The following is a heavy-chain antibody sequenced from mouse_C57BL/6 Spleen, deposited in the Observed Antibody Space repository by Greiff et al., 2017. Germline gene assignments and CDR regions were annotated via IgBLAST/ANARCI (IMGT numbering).Heavy chain of an antibody. Sequence: QVQLQQSGPELVKPGASVKISCKASGYAFSSSWMNWVKQRPGKGLEWIGRIYPGDGDTNYNGKFKGKATLTADKSSTTAYMQLSSLTSADSAVYFCARWGDGYFDFWGPGTTLPVSS. D-gene: IGHD3-3*01. V-gene: IGHV1-82*01. J-gene: IGHJ2*01. CDR3: ARWGDGYFDF. CDR2: IYPGDGDT. CDR1: GYAFSSSW.